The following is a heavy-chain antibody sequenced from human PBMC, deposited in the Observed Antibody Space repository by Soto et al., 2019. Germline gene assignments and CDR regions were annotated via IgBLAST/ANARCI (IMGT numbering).Heavy chain of an antibody. Sequence: QVQLQELGPGLVKPSQTLSLTCTVSGGSISTVDYWWSWIRQSPDMGLEWIGHIYDGGRTYNNPSLESPVTLSVDTPKSQRSLTLSSVSAADTAVYYCARGPSGDKVDSWGQGTLVTVSS. V-gene: IGHV4-30-4*01. CDR1: GGSISTVDYW. J-gene: IGHJ4*02. D-gene: IGHD7-27*01. CDR3: ARGPSGDKVDS. CDR2: IYDGGRT.